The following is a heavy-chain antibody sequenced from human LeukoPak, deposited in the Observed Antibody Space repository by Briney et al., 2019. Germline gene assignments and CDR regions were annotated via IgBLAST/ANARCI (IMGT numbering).Heavy chain of an antibody. Sequence: ASVKVSCKASGYTFTSYDINWVRQATGQGLEWMGWMNPNSGNTGYAQKFQGRVTMTRNTSISTAYMELSGLRSEDTAVYYCARGPNLVGSSWYWDWFDPWGQGTLVTVSS. D-gene: IGHD6-13*01. J-gene: IGHJ5*02. CDR2: MNPNSGNT. V-gene: IGHV1-8*01. CDR1: GYTFTSYD. CDR3: ARGPNLVGSSWYWDWFDP.